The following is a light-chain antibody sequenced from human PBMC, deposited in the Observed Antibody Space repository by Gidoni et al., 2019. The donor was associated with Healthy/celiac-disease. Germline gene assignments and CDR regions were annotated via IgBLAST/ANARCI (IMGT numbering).Light chain of an antibody. CDR3: QQYNNWPRT. V-gene: IGKV3-15*01. CDR2: GAS. J-gene: IGKJ1*01. Sequence: EIVMPQSPATLSVSPGERATLSCRASQSVSSNLAWDQQKPGQAPRLRIYGASTRATGIPARFSGSGSGTEFTLTISSLQSEDFAVYYCQQYNNWPRTFGQGTKVEIK. CDR1: QSVSSN.